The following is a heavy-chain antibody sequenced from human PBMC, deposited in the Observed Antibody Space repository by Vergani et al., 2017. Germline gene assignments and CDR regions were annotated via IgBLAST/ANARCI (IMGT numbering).Heavy chain of an antibody. CDR1: GFTFSNYA. CDR3: AKDLCSSGYFFDY. V-gene: IGHV3-23*01. J-gene: IGHJ4*02. CDR2: ISSGGGST. Sequence: EVQLLESGGGLVQPGGSLRLSCAASGFTFSNYAMSWVRQAPGTGLEWVSVISSGGGSTNYADSVKGRFTISRDKSKNTLYLQMKSLRAEDTAVYYCAKDLCSSGYFFDYWGQGTLVTVSS. D-gene: IGHD3-22*01.